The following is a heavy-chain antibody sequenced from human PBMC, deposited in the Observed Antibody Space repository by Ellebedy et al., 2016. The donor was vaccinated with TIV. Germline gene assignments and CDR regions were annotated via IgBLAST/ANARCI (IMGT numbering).Heavy chain of an antibody. V-gene: IGHV3-49*03. Sequence: PGGSLRLSCTASGFTFGDYAMSWFRQAPGKGLEWVGFIRSKAYGGTTEYAASVKGRFTISRDDSKSIAYLQMNSLKTEDTAVYYCTRVSMVRGVIIPTNPFDIWGQGTMVTVSS. CDR2: IRSKAYGGTT. CDR1: GFTFGDYA. J-gene: IGHJ3*02. D-gene: IGHD3-10*01. CDR3: TRVSMVRGVIIPTNPFDI.